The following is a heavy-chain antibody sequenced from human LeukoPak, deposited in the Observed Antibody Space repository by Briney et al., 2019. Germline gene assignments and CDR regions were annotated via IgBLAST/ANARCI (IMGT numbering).Heavy chain of an antibody. CDR3: ARFDDSSGYYYSFADY. V-gene: IGHV4-59*01. CDR2: IYYSGST. Sequence: SETLSLTCTVSGGSISSYYWSWIRQPPGKGLEWIGYIYYSGSTNYNPPLKSRVTISADTSKNQFSLKLSSVTAADTAVYYCARFDDSSGYYYSFADYWGQGTLVTVSS. J-gene: IGHJ4*02. CDR1: GGSISSYY. D-gene: IGHD3-22*01.